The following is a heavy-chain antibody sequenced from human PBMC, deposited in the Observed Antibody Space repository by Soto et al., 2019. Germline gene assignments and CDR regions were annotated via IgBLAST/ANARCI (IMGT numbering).Heavy chain of an antibody. Sequence: EVQLVESGGVLVKPGGSLRLSCAASGFTFSYYTMNWVRQAPGKGLEWVSSISSSSNYIYYADSVKGRFTISRDNAKNSLCLQMNSLRAEDTAVYYCARDVYSSSSGYYHYYMDVWGKGTTVTVSS. J-gene: IGHJ6*03. V-gene: IGHV3-21*01. D-gene: IGHD6-6*01. CDR1: GFTFSYYT. CDR3: ARDVYSSSSGYYHYYMDV. CDR2: ISSSSNYI.